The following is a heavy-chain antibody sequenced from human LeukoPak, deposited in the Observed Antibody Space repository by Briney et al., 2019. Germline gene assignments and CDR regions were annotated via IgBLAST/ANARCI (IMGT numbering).Heavy chain of an antibody. V-gene: IGHV3-7*04. J-gene: IGHJ4*02. CDR3: VRGDWYFES. CDR1: GFNFSDSR. Sequence: PGGSLRLSCATSGFNFSDSRMTWVRQAPGKGLQWVANVNRDGTEKHFLDSVEGRFTISRDNATKALYLQMSSLTPQDTAVYFCVRGDWYFESWGQGALVTVSS. CDR2: VNRDGTEK. D-gene: IGHD2-21*01.